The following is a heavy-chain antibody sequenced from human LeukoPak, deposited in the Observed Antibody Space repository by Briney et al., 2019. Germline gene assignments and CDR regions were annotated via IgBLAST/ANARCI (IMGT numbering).Heavy chain of an antibody. CDR2: ISYDGSNK. J-gene: IGHJ4*02. CDR1: GFTFSSYA. CDR3: AREGRGAAAGTWFDY. D-gene: IGHD6-13*01. Sequence: GGSLRLSCAASGFTFSSYAMHWVRQAPGKGLEWVAVISYDGSNKYYADSVKGRFTISRDNSKNTLYLQMNSLRAEDTAVYYCAREGRGAAAGTWFDYWGQGTLVTVSS. V-gene: IGHV3-30-3*01.